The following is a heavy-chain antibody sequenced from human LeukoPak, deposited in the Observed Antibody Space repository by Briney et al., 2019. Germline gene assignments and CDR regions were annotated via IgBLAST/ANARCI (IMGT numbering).Heavy chain of an antibody. Sequence: QPGGSLRLSCAASGLPFSTYSMNWVRQAPGKGLDWVSYITGSGTTIYYADSVKGRFTISRDNAKNSLYLQMISLRDEDTAVYYCARDSNGYFDRTFDYWGQGTLVTVSS. J-gene: IGHJ4*02. CDR3: ARDSNGYFDRTFDY. CDR2: ITGSGTTI. V-gene: IGHV3-48*02. CDR1: GLPFSTYS. D-gene: IGHD3-22*01.